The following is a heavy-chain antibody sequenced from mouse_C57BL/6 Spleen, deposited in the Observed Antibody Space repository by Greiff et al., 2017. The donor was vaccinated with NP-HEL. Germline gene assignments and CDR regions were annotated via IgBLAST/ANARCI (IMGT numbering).Heavy chain of an antibody. V-gene: IGHV5-4*01. CDR2: ISDGGSYT. CDR3: ARDGESPFDY. Sequence: EVKLMESGGGLVKPGGSLKLSCAASGFTFSSYAMSWVRQTPEKRLEWVATISDGGSYTYYPDNVKGRFTISRDNAKNNLYLQMSHLKSEDTAMYYCARDGESPFDYWGQGTTLTVSS. J-gene: IGHJ2*01. CDR1: GFTFSSYA.